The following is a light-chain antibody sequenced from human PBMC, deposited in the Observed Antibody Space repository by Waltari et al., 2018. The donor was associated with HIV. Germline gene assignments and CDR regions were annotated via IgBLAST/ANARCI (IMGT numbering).Light chain of an antibody. J-gene: IGKJ1*01. CDR1: QTISIW. CDR2: KAS. CDR3: LQYDSDWT. Sequence: DIQMTQSPSTLSASVGDSVTITCRASQTISIWLAWYQQKPGKAPKLLIYKASNLERGVPSRCSGSGSGTEFTLSISSLQPYDSATYLCLQYDSDWTFGQGTRVEI. V-gene: IGKV1-5*03.